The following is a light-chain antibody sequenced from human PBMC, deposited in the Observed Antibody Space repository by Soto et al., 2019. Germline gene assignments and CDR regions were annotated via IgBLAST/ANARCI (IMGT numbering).Light chain of an antibody. J-gene: IGKJ1*01. CDR2: AAS. V-gene: IGKV1-9*01. CDR1: KGISSY. Sequence: DIQFTQSPSFLSASVGDRVTITCRASKGISSYLAWYQQKPGKAPKLLIYAASTLQSGVPSRFSGSGSGTEFTLTISSLQPEDFATYYCQQLNSYPSLTFGQGTKVEIK. CDR3: QQLNSYPSLT.